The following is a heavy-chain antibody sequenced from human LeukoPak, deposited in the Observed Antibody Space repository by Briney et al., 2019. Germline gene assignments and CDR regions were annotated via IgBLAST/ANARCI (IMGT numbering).Heavy chain of an antibody. V-gene: IGHV1-46*01. D-gene: IGHD3-9*01. CDR2: INPSGGST. J-gene: IGHJ1*01. CDR1: GYTFTSYY. Sequence: ASVTVSCKASGYTFTSYYMHWVRQAPGQGLEWMGLINPSGGSTSYAQKFQGRVTMTRDTSTSTVYMELSGLRSEDTAVYYCARGTGDILPGYSLAEYFQHWGQGTLSPSPQ. CDR3: ARGTGDILPGYSLAEYFQH.